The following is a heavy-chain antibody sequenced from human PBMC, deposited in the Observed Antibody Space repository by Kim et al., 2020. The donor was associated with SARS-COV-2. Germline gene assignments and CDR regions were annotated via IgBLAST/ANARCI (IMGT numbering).Heavy chain of an antibody. CDR3: ARQWLERREAFDI. CDR1: GGSISSSSYY. CDR2: IYYSGST. J-gene: IGHJ3*02. Sequence: SETLSLTCTVSGGSISSSSYYWGWIRQPPGKGLEWIGSIYYSGSTYYNPSLKSRVTISVDTSKNQFSLKLSSVTAADTAVYYCARQWLERREAFDIWGQGTMVTVSS. V-gene: IGHV4-39*01. D-gene: IGHD1-1*01.